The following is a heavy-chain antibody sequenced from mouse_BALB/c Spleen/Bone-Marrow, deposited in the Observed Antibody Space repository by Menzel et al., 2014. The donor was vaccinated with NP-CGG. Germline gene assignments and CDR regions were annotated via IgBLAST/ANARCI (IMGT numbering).Heavy chain of an antibody. CDR3: ARDGNWRTMYY. CDR1: GFNIKDTY. D-gene: IGHD2-1*01. Sequence: EVKVVESGTDLVKPGASIRSSCTASGFNIKDTYMHWVRQRPEQGLEWIGRIDPANGDTKYDPKFQGKATITADTSSNTPYLQLGSLPSEETAVYYCARDGNWRTMYYLGQGTSVTVSS. V-gene: IGHV14-3*02. CDR2: IDPANGDT. J-gene: IGHJ4*01.